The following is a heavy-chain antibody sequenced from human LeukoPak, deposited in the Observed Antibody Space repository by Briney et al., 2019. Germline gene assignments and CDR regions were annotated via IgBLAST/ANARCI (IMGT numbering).Heavy chain of an antibody. CDR1: GFTFSSYG. CDR3: VGYCSGGSCYSSSWFDP. V-gene: IGHV3-30*02. J-gene: IGHJ5*02. CDR2: IRYDGSNK. D-gene: IGHD2-15*01. Sequence: PGGSLRLSCAASGFTFSSYGMHWVRQAPGKGLEWVAFIRYDGSNKYYADSVKGRFTISRDNSKNTLYLQMNSLRAEDTAVYYCVGYCSGGSCYSSSWFDPWGQGTLVTVSS.